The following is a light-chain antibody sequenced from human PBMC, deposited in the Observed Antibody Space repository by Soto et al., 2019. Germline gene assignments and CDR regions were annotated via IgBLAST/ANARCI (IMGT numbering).Light chain of an antibody. CDR1: QGISTY. Sequence: DIQMTQSPSSLAASIGDRVTITCRASQGISTYLGWYQQKPGKVPKSLIYSASNLQRGVPSRFSAGGSGTEFPLTITDMQPDDFANYYCKQYYRYPWMFGQGTKVEIK. CDR3: KQYYRYPWM. CDR2: SAS. J-gene: IGKJ1*01. V-gene: IGKV1-16*01.